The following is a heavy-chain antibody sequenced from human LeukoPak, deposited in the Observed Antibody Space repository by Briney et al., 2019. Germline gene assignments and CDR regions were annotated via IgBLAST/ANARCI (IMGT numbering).Heavy chain of an antibody. V-gene: IGHV3-20*03. J-gene: IGHJ3*02. Sequence: LXXXSXIXWXXXSXGYADXVXGRFTISRDNAKNTLYLQMNSLXAEDTAVYYXARXRGYAFXIWGQGTMVTVSS. CDR3: ARXRGYAFXI. CDR2: IXWXXXSX. D-gene: IGHD3-10*01.